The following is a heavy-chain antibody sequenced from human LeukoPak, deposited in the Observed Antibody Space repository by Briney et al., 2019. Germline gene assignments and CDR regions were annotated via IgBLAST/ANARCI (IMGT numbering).Heavy chain of an antibody. CDR1: GFTFSSYA. Sequence: GRSLRLSCAASGFTFSSYAMHWFRQAPGKGLEWVAVISYDGSNKYYADSVKGRFTISRDNSKNTLYLQMNSLRAEDTAVYYCARDTGADYWGQGTLVTVSS. CDR2: ISYDGSNK. J-gene: IGHJ4*02. CDR3: ARDTGADY. V-gene: IGHV3-30*04. D-gene: IGHD3-10*01.